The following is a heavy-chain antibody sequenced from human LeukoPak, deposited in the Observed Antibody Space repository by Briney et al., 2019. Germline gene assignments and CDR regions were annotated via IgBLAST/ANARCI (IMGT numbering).Heavy chain of an antibody. J-gene: IGHJ5*02. CDR2: IYHSGST. Sequence: SETLSLTCTVSGGSISSSSNYWGWLRQPPGTGLEWFRSIYHSGSTYYSPSLKRRVTLSVDTSKNQFSLRLSSVTAADAAVYYCARRTFGGVIASWGQGTPVSASS. V-gene: IGHV4-39*07. CDR3: ARRTFGGVIAS. D-gene: IGHD3-16*02. CDR1: GGSISSSSNY.